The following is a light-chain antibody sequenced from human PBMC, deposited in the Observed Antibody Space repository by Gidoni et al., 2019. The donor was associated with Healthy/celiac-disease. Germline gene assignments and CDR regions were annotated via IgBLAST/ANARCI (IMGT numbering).Light chain of an antibody. CDR2: AAS. J-gene: IGKJ3*01. V-gene: IGKV1-8*01. Sequence: AIRMTQSPSSFSASTGDRVTITCRASQGISSYLALYQQKPGKAPKLLIYAASTLQSGVPSRFSGSGSGTDFTLTISCLQSEDFATYYCQQYYSYPLTFGPXTKVDIK. CDR1: QGISSY. CDR3: QQYYSYPLT.